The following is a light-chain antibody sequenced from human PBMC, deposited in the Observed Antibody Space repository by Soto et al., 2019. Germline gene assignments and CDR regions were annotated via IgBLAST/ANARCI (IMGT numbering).Light chain of an antibody. CDR2: DVN. CDR1: SSDVGGYNY. CDR3: CSYAGSSPWV. V-gene: IGLV2-11*01. Sequence: QSALTQPRSVSGSPGQSVTISCTGTSSDVGGYNYVSWYQQYPGKAPKLMIYDVNKWPSGVPDRFSGSKSGTTASLTISGLQAEDEADYYCCSYAGSSPWVFGGGTKLTVL. J-gene: IGLJ3*02.